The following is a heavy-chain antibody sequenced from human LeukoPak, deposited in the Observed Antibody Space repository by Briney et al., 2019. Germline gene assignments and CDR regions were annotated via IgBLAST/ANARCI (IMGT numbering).Heavy chain of an antibody. CDR3: AKDSSGYLDY. J-gene: IGHJ4*02. D-gene: IGHD3-22*01. Sequence: GGSLRLSCAASGFTFEDYAMHWVRQAPGKGLEWVSGISWNSGSIGYADSVKGRFTISRDNAKNSLYLQMNSLRAEDTALYYCAKDSSGYLDYWGQGTLVTVSS. V-gene: IGHV3-9*01. CDR2: ISWNSGSI. CDR1: GFTFEDYA.